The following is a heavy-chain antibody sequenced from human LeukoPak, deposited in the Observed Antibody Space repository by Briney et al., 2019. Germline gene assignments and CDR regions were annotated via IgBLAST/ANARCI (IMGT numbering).Heavy chain of an antibody. J-gene: IGHJ4*02. D-gene: IGHD3-10*01. V-gene: IGHV3-23*01. CDR1: GFTFSSYA. CDR2: ISGSGGST. CDR3: AKEFGTMVRGVIDHFDY. Sequence: GGSLRLSCAASGFTFSSYAMSWVRQAPGKGLEWVSAISGSGGSTYYADSVKGRFTISRDNSKNTLYLQMNSLRAEDTAVYYCAKEFGTMVRGVIDHFDYWGQGTLVTFSS.